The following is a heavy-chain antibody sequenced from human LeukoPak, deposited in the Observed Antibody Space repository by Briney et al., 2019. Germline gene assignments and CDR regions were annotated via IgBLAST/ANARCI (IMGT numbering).Heavy chain of an antibody. J-gene: IGHJ4*02. CDR1: RFSFSNYW. V-gene: IGHV3-74*01. CDR2: VKSDGSNP. Sequence: PAESLRLSCAASRFSFSNYWMHWVRQPPGKGLVWVSRVKSDGSNPSYADSVKGRFTISRDNAANMLYLQMNTLGAEETAVYYCARDIVSGSGSLDYWGQGTLVTVSS. D-gene: IGHD3-10*01. CDR3: ARDIVSGSGSLDY.